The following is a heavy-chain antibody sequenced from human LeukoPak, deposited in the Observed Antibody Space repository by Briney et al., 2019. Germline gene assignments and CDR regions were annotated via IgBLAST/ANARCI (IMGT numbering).Heavy chain of an antibody. CDR2: ISYDGSNK. CDR3: ARERSYYYGSGSHRRFDY. Sequence: PGRSLRLSCAASEFTLSNYAMHWVRQAPGKGLDWVAVISYDGSNKYYADSVKGRFTISRDNSKNTLYLQMNTLRAEDTALYYCARERSYYYGSGSHRRFDYWGQGTLVTVSS. D-gene: IGHD3-10*01. CDR1: EFTLSNYA. J-gene: IGHJ4*02. V-gene: IGHV3-30-3*01.